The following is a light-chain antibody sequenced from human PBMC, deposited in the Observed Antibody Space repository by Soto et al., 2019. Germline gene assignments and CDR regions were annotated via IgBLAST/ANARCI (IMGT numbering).Light chain of an antibody. CDR3: SSYTTSSKVV. CDR2: DVS. CDR1: SSDVGTYKY. J-gene: IGLJ2*01. V-gene: IGLV2-14*03. Sequence: QSALTQPASVSGSPGQSITISCTGTSSDVGTYKYVSWYQQHPGKAPKLMIYDVSNRPSGVSNRFSGSKSGNTASLTISGLQADDEADYYCSSYTTSSKVVFGGGTKLTVL.